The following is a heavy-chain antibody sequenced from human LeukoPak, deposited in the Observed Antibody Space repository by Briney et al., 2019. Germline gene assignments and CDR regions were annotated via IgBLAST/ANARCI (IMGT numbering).Heavy chain of an antibody. D-gene: IGHD3-3*01. Sequence: SETLSLTCTVSGGSISSSSYYWGWIRQPPGKGLEWIGSIYYSGSTYYNPSLKSRVTISVDTSKNQFSLKLSSVTAADTAVYYCARNPLRLPITNWFDPWGQGTLVTVSS. V-gene: IGHV4-39*07. CDR2: IYYSGST. J-gene: IGHJ5*02. CDR1: GGSISSSSYY. CDR3: ARNPLRLPITNWFDP.